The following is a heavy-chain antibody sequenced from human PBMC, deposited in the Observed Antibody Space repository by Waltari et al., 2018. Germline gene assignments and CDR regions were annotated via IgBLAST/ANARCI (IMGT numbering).Heavy chain of an antibody. CDR2: IYTIGST. V-gene: IGHV4-30-4*08. D-gene: IGHD2-15*01. CDR3: ARLGYCSGGSCYSAAFDI. J-gene: IGHJ3*02. CDR1: GGSISSGDYY. Sequence: QVQLQESGPGLVKPSQTLSLTCTVSGGSISSGDYYWSWIRQPPGKGLEWIGYIYTIGSTFYSPSLNRRFTISVDTAKNQFSLKLTSLTAADTAVNYSARLGYCSGGSCYSAAFDIWGQGTMVTVSS.